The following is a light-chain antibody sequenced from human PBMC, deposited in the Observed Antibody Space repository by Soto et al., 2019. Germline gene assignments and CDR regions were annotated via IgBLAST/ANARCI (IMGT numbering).Light chain of an antibody. CDR3: QTWGTGTRWV. V-gene: IGLV1-40*01. Sequence: QSVLTQPPSVSGAPGESVTISCAGSSSNIGAGSGVHWYQQLPATAPKLLISINTNRPSGVPDRFSGSKSGTSASLAITGLLPEDEADYYCQTWGTGTRWVFGGGTKLTVL. J-gene: IGLJ3*02. CDR2: INT. CDR1: SSNIGAGSG.